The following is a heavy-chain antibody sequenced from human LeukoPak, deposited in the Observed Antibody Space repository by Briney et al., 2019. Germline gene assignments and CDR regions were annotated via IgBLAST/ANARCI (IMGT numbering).Heavy chain of an antibody. CDR2: IYHSGST. V-gene: IGHV4-4*02. Sequence: ASETLSLTCAVSGGSISSSNWWSWVRQPPGKGLEWIGEIYHSGSTNYNPSLKSRVTISVDKSKNQFSLKLSSVTAADTAVYYCAGRGKKDSSGYSGLSYWGQGTLVTVSS. D-gene: IGHD3-22*01. CDR3: AGRGKKDSSGYSGLSY. CDR1: GGSISSSNW. J-gene: IGHJ4*02.